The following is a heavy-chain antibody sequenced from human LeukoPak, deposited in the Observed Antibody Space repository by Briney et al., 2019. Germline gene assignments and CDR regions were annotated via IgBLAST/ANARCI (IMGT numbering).Heavy chain of an antibody. D-gene: IGHD3-22*01. Sequence: KSGGSLRLSCTASGFTFTSYGTNWVRQAPGKGLEWVSFIDTSGSYIYYGDSLKGRFTISRDNSKDTLYLEMNRLRSEDTAVYYCARYCDNRGDKDDWFDPWGQGTLVTVSS. CDR3: ARYCDNRGDKDDWFDP. V-gene: IGHV3-21*01. J-gene: IGHJ5*02. CDR2: IDTSGSYI. CDR1: GFTFTSYG.